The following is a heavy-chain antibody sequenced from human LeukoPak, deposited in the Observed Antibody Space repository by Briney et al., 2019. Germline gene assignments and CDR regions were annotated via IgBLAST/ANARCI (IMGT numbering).Heavy chain of an antibody. CDR2: ISGSGGST. V-gene: IGHV3-23*01. J-gene: IGHJ5*02. CDR3: AKEPYYYDSSGYTHFDP. D-gene: IGHD3-22*01. CDR1: GFTFSSYS. Sequence: GGSLRLSCAASGFTFSSYSMNWVRQAPGKGLEWVSAISGSGGSTYYADSVKGRFTISRDNSKNTLYLQMNSLRAEDTAVYYCAKEPYYYDSSGYTHFDPWGQGTLVTVSS.